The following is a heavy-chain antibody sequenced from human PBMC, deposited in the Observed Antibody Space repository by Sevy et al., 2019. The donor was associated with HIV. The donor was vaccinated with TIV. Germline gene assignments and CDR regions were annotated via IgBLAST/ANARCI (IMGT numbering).Heavy chain of an antibody. CDR1: GFSFSTYW. CDR2: IKQDESEK. D-gene: IGHD3-22*01. J-gene: IGHJ4*02. V-gene: IGHV3-7*01. CDR3: AKGNSGSFDY. Sequence: GGSLRLSCAASGFSFSTYWMHWVRRAPGKGLEWVANIKQDESEKHYVASVKGRFTISRDNAKNSVYLEMNSLRPEDTANYYCAKGNSGSFDYWGQGTLVTVSS.